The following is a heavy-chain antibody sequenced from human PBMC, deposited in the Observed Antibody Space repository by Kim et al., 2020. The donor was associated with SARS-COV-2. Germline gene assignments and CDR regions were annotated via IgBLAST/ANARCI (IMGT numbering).Heavy chain of an antibody. D-gene: IGHD2-8*01. CDR2: IRPIHGAT. CDR1: GYTFSRNS. Sequence: ASVKVSCKASGYTFSRNSIHWVRQAPGQGLEWMGRIRPIHGATNYEQMLDSMATTTNAVSITTAYMVLNRPTSDDTAVYYSACEPDCNNGVCY. CDR3: ACEPDCNNGVCY. V-gene: IGHV1-2*06. J-gene: IGHJ4*03.